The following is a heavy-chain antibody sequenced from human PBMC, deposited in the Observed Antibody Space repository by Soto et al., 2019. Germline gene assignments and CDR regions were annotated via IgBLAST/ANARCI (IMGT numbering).Heavy chain of an antibody. J-gene: IGHJ6*02. Sequence: QVQLVQSGAEVKKPGSSVKVSCKASGGTFSSYAISWVRQAPGQGLEWMGGIIPISGTANYAQKFQGRVTITADESTSTAYMELSSLRSEDTAVYYWARSQGSSTSLEIYYYYYYGMDGWGQGTTVNVSS. CDR2: IIPISGTA. V-gene: IGHV1-69*01. D-gene: IGHD2-2*01. CDR3: ARSQGSSTSLEIYYYYYYGMDG. CDR1: GGTFSSYA.